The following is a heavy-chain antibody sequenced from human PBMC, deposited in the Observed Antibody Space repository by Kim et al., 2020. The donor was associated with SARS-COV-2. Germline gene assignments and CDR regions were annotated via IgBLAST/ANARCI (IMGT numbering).Heavy chain of an antibody. D-gene: IGHD3-10*01. CDR2: KE. CDR3: ARDQIIIGFDP. J-gene: IGHJ5*02. V-gene: IGHV3-33*01. Sequence: KEDYEDSGKGRFTISRDNSKNTLYLQMNSLSAEDTAVYYCARDQIIIGFDPWGQGTLVTVSS.